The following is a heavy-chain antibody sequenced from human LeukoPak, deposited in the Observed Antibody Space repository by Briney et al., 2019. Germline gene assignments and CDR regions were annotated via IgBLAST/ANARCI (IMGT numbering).Heavy chain of an antibody. V-gene: IGHV3-23*01. CDR2: ISGSGGST. CDR3: AKKYDSSGFYFDY. CDR1: GFTFSSYA. D-gene: IGHD3-22*01. Sequence: GGSLRLSCAASGFTFSSYAMSWVRQAPGKGLEWVSGISGSGGSTYYADSVKGRFTISRDNSKNTLYLQMISLRADDTAVYYCAKKYDSSGFYFDYWGQGTLVTVSS. J-gene: IGHJ4*02.